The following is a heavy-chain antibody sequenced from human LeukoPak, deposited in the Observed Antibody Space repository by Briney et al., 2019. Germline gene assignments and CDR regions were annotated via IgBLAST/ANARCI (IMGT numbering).Heavy chain of an antibody. Sequence: GASVKVSCKASGYTFTSYDINWVRRATGQGLEWMGWMNPNSGNTGYAQKFQGRVTMTRNTSISTAYMELSSLRSEDTAVYYCARGMATTGYNWFDPWGQGTLVTVSS. D-gene: IGHD5-24*01. CDR2: MNPNSGNT. CDR3: ARGMATTGYNWFDP. CDR1: GYTFTSYD. J-gene: IGHJ5*02. V-gene: IGHV1-8*01.